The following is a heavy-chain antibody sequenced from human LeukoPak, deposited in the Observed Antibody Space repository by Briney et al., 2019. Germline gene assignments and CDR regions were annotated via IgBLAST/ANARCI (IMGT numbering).Heavy chain of an antibody. Sequence: ASVKVSCKASGYTFTSYGINWVRQAPGQGLEWMGWISAYNGNTDYAQKLQGRVTMTTDTSTSTAYMELRSLRSDDTAVYYCARDLDQYSGRYGGFGHDFWGQGTLVTVSS. D-gene: IGHD1-26*01. CDR3: ARDLDQYSGRYGGFGHDF. J-gene: IGHJ4*02. V-gene: IGHV1-18*01. CDR1: GYTFTSYG. CDR2: ISAYNGNT.